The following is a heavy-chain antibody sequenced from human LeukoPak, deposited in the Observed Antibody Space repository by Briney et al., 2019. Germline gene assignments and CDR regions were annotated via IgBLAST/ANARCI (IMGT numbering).Heavy chain of an antibody. Sequence: GASVTVSCKASGYTFTSYYMHWVRQAPGQGLEWMGIINPSGGSTSYAQKFQGRVTMTRDTSTSTVYMELSSLRSEDTAVYYCAKSPQQLGLILDYWGQGTLVTVSS. CDR3: AKSPQQLGLILDY. CDR2: INPSGGST. J-gene: IGHJ4*02. D-gene: IGHD6-6*01. V-gene: IGHV1-46*01. CDR1: GYTFTSYY.